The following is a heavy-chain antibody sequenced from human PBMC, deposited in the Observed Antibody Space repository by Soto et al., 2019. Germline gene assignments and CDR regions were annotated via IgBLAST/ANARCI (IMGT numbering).Heavy chain of an antibody. CDR2: ISGSGHST. D-gene: IGHD4-4*01. CDR3: AKETPPTVTLAEIDC. V-gene: IGHV3-23*01. CDR1: GFTFTNYA. Sequence: PGGSLRLSCAASGFTFTNYAMSCVRQAPRKGLEWVSTISGSGHSTYYADSVKGRFTISRDNSKNTLYLQMNSLRADDTAVYYCAKETPPTVTLAEIDCWGQGT. J-gene: IGHJ4*02.